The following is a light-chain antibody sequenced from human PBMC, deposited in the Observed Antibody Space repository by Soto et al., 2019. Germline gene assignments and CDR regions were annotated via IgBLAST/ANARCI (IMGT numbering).Light chain of an antibody. CDR2: DVS. CDR3: SSYTSSGTLVV. J-gene: IGLJ2*01. CDR1: SSDVGGYNY. Sequence: QSALTQPASVSGSPGQSITISCTGTSSDVGGYNYVSWYQQHPGKAPKLMIYDVSSRPSGVSNRFSGSKSGNTASLTISGLQAEDEADYYCSSYTSSGTLVVFGGGTKLTV. V-gene: IGLV2-14*01.